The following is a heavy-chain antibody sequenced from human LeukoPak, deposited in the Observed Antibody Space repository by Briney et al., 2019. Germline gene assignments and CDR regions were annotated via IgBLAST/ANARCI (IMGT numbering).Heavy chain of an antibody. D-gene: IGHD3-16*01. CDR2: IKSKNNGGTT. CDR3: STDSLVLNY. Sequence: GGSLRLSCAASGFTVSNTWLSWVRQAPGKGLEWVGRIKSKNNGGTTDYAAPGRGRFIISRDDSKNTLYLQMNSLKTEDTGVYYCSTDSLVLNYWGQGTLVTVSS. CDR1: GFTVSNTW. V-gene: IGHV3-15*01. J-gene: IGHJ4*02.